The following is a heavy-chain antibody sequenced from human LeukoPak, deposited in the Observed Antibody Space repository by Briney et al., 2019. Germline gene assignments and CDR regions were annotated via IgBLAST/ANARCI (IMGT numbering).Heavy chain of an antibody. CDR3: ATDLG. V-gene: IGHV3-74*01. Sequence: GGSLRLSCAASGFSFTSYWMHWVRQPPGKGLVWVSRVDHDGSGTAYADSVTGRITISRDNAKNTVYLQMNSLRAEDTAVYYCATDLGWGQGTLVTVSS. J-gene: IGHJ4*02. D-gene: IGHD4-17*01. CDR1: GFSFTSYW. CDR2: VDHDGSGT.